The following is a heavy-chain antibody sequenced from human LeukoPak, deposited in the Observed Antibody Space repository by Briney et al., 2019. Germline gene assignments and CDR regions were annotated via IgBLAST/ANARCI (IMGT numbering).Heavy chain of an antibody. CDR3: ARDLRSRMLRTGFDY. Sequence: ASVKVSCKASGYTFTGYYMHWVRQAPGQGLEWMGWISAYNGNTNYAQKLQGRVTMTTDTSTSTAYMELRSLRSDDTAVYYCARDLRSRMLRTGFDYWGQGTLVTVSS. CDR2: ISAYNGNT. V-gene: IGHV1-18*04. CDR1: GYTFTGYY. D-gene: IGHD2-15*01. J-gene: IGHJ4*02.